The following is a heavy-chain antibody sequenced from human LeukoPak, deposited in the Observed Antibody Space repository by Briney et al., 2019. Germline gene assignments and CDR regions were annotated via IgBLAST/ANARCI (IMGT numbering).Heavy chain of an antibody. V-gene: IGHV3-23*01. CDR2: ISHSGATS. D-gene: IGHD3-16*01. J-gene: IGHJ4*02. Sequence: GGSLRLSCAASGFTFSDYYMSWIRQAPGKGLEWVSSISHSGATSHYADSVRGRFTTSRDNSKNMVYLQMKSLRAEDTAIYYCAKEIFRDDDDWGRLGHWGQGTLVTVSS. CDR3: AKEIFRDDDDWGRLGH. CDR1: GFTFSDYY.